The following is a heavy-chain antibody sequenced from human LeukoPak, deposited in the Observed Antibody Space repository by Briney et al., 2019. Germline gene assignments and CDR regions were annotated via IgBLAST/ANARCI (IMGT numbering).Heavy chain of an antibody. V-gene: IGHV4-59*08. CDR3: ARSATLRGAIDY. CDR1: GGSISSYY. J-gene: IGHJ4*02. Sequence: KSSETLSLTCTISGGSISSYYCTWIRQPPGKGLEWVGYIYNSGTTIYNPSLESRVTISADTSKNQFSLKVNSVTAADTAVYYCARSATLRGAIDYWGQGTLVTVSS. D-gene: IGHD2-2*01. CDR2: IYNSGTT.